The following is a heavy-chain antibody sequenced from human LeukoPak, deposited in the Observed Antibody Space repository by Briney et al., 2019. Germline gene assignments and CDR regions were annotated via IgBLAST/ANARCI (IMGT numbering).Heavy chain of an antibody. Sequence: SETLSLTCAVYGGSFSGYYWSWIRQPPGKGLEWIGEINHSGSTNYNPSLKSRVTISVDTSKNQFSLKLNSVTAADTAVYYCARILSSDCSSTSCYPDYWGQGTLVTVSS. CDR1: GGSFSGYY. V-gene: IGHV4-34*01. D-gene: IGHD2-2*01. J-gene: IGHJ4*02. CDR3: ARILSSDCSSTSCYPDY. CDR2: INHSGST.